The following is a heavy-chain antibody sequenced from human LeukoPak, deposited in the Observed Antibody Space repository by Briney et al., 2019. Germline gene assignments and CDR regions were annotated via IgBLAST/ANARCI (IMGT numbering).Heavy chain of an antibody. Sequence: GASVKVSCKASGYTFTRYGINWVRQAPGQGLEWMGWISGCNEKTNYAQKFQGRVTMTTDTSTSTAYMELRRLRSDDTAVYYCARDPGSFLSGSGWLNWFEPWGQGTLVTVSS. V-gene: IGHV1-18*01. CDR3: ARDPGSFLSGSGWLNWFEP. J-gene: IGHJ5*02. CDR1: GYTFTRYG. D-gene: IGHD6-19*01. CDR2: ISGCNEKT.